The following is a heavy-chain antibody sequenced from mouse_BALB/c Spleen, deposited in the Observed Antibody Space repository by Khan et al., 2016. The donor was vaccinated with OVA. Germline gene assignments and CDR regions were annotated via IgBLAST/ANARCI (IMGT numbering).Heavy chain of an antibody. V-gene: IGHV5-6*01. CDR3: TRLAYYYNSEGFAY. CDR2: INTGGFYT. J-gene: IGHJ3*01. D-gene: IGHD1-1*01. CDR1: GFTFSTFG. Sequence: QLQESGGDLVKPGGSLKLSCAASGFTFSTFGMSWVRQSPDRRLEWVATINTGGFYTYYPDIVKGRFTISRDNAKSTLYLQMSSLKSEDTAIYYCTRLAYYYNSEGFAYWGQGTLVTVSA.